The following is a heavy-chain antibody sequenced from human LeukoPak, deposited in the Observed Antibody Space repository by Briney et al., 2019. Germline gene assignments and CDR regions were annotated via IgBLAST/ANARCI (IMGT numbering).Heavy chain of an antibody. CDR1: GGTFSSYA. D-gene: IGHD2-2*01. J-gene: IGHJ6*03. CDR3: ARGSPSRGRYCSSTSCYSTDWYYYMDV. V-gene: IGHV1-69*05. CDR2: IIPIFGTA. Sequence: PRASVKVSCKASGGTFSSYAISWVRQAPGQGLEWMGGIIPIFGTANYAQKFQGRATITTDESTSTAYMELSSLRSEDTAVYYCARGSPSRGRYCSSTSCYSTDWYYYMDVWGKGTTVTVSS.